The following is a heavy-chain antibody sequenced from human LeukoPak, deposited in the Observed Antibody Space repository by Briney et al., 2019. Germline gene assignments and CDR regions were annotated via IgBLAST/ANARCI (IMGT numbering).Heavy chain of an antibody. CDR1: GGTFSSYA. J-gene: IGHJ5*02. D-gene: IGHD3-16*02. V-gene: IGHV1-18*01. CDR3: ARDCYDYVWGSYRCGRAT. CDR2: ISAYNGYT. Sequence: ASVKVSCKASGGTFSSYAISWVRQAPGQGLEWMGWISAYNGYTKYAQKFQDRVTMSTETSTTTAYLEVSSLRSEDTAVYYCARDCYDYVWGSYRCGRATWGQGTLVTVSS.